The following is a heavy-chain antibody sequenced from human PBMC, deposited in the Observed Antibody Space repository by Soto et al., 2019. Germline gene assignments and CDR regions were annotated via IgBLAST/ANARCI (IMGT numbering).Heavy chain of an antibody. D-gene: IGHD2-15*01. CDR3: ARDCSGGSCYPGMDV. J-gene: IGHJ6*02. CDR2: ISSSGYI. V-gene: IGHV3-21*01. CDR1: GFNFNSYT. Sequence: GGSLRLCCAAAGFNFNSYTINWVRQAPGKRLEWLSSISSSGYIFSTDSVRGRFTISRDNAKNSVYLQINSLRAEDTAVYFCARDCSGGSCYPGMDVWGQGTTVTVPS.